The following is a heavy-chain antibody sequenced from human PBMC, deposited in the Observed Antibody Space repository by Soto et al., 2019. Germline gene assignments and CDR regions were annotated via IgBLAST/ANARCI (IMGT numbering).Heavy chain of an antibody. CDR1: GYTFTSYA. V-gene: IGHV1-3*01. CDR3: ARYYDSSGYYYGYFYY. CDR2: ITAGNGNT. J-gene: IGHJ4*02. D-gene: IGHD3-22*01. Sequence: VQLVQSGAEVKKPGASVKVSCKASGYTFTSYAMHWVRQAPGQRLERMGWITAGNGNTKYSQKFQGRVTITRDTSVSTAYMELSSLRSEDTAVYYCARYYDSSGYYYGYFYYWGQGTLVTVSS.